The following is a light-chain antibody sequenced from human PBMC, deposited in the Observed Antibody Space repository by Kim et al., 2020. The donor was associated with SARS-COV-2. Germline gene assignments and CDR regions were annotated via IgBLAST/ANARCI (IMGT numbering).Light chain of an antibody. CDR3: QQDNSYPLT. CDR2: MAS. V-gene: IGKV1-5*03. Sequence: DIQMTQSPSTLSASVGDRVTITCRASQSINNWLAWYQQKPGKAPKLLIYMASTLESGVPSRFSGSGSATEFTLTISSLQPDDFATYYCQQDNSYPLTFGGGTKVDIK. J-gene: IGKJ4*01. CDR1: QSINNW.